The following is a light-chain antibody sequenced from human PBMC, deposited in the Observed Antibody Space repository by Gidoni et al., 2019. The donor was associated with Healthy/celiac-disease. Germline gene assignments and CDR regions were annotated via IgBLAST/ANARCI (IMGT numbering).Light chain of an antibody. CDR2: DAS. Sequence: EIVLTQSPATLSLSPGERATLSCRASQSVSSYLAWYQQKPGQAPRLLIYDASNRATGIPARFSGRGSGTDFTLTISSLEPEDFAVYYCQQRSNWPPTTFGRGTRLEIK. CDR3: QQRSNWPPTT. J-gene: IGKJ5*01. V-gene: IGKV3-11*01. CDR1: QSVSSY.